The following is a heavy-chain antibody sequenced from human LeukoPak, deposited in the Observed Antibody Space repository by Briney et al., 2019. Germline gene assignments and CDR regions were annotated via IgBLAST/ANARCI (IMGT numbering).Heavy chain of an antibody. V-gene: IGHV3-7*01. J-gene: IGHJ4*02. CDR2: IREDGSDK. CDR3: ARDKIVGATYFDS. D-gene: IGHD1-26*01. CDR1: GFKFRDYW. Sequence: GGSLRLSCAASGFKFRDYWMTWLRRAPGKGLEWVAYIREDGSDKYYVDSVKGRFTISRDNAKNLLYLQMNSLRAEDTAVYYCARDKIVGATYFDSWGQGTLVTVSS.